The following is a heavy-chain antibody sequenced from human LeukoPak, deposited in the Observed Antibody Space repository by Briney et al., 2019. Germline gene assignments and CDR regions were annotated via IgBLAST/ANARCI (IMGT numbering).Heavy chain of an antibody. CDR2: LYYSGNT. CDR3: ARDPGVQQGYYYYGMDV. J-gene: IGHJ6*02. V-gene: IGHV4-59*01. CDR1: GGSLSRYY. D-gene: IGHD6-13*01. Sequence: PSETLSLTRTVSGGSLSRYYWSWVRQPPGKGLEWSGYLYYSGNTKYNTSLKSRVTISVDTSKTQFSLKLSSVTAADTAVYYCARDPGVQQGYYYYGMDVWGQGTTVTVSS.